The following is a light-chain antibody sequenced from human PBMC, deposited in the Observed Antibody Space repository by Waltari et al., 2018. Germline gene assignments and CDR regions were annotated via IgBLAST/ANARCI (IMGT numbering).Light chain of an antibody. CDR3: ASYTSSKTWV. CDR1: SSDVGGYDY. V-gene: IGLV2-14*01. CDR2: DVT. Sequence: QSALTQPAPVSGSPGQSITISCTGTSSDVGGYDYFSWYQQHPGKAPKLMIFDVTKRPSGVSDRFSGSKSGNTASLTMSGLHTEDEADYYCASYTSSKTWVFGGGTKLTVL. J-gene: IGLJ3*02.